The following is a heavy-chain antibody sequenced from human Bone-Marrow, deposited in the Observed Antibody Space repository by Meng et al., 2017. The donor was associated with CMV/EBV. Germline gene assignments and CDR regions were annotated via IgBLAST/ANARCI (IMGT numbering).Heavy chain of an antibody. V-gene: IGHV3-74*01. CDR2: IDSDGSST. Sequence: GGSLRLSCAASGFTFNNHWMHWVRQAPGKGLLWVSRIDSDGSSTSCADSVKGRFTISRDNAKNSLYLQMNSLRVEDTAVYYCARGPLRAAAGLYWGQGNLVTVSS. J-gene: IGHJ4*02. D-gene: IGHD6-13*01. CDR3: ARGPLRAAAGLY. CDR1: GFTFNNHW.